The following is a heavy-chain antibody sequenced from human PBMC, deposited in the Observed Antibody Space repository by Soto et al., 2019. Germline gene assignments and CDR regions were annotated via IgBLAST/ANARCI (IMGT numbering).Heavy chain of an antibody. D-gene: IGHD3-3*01. V-gene: IGHV1-3*01. CDR2: INAGNGNT. CDR3: ARDLVGYDFLWGMDV. Sequence: QVQLVQSGAEAKKPGASVKVSCKASGYTFTSYAMHWVRQAPGQRLEWMGWINAGNGNTKYSQKFQGRVTITRDTSASTAYMELSSLRSEDTAVYYCARDLVGYDFLWGMDVWGQGTTVTVSS. J-gene: IGHJ6*02. CDR1: GYTFTSYA.